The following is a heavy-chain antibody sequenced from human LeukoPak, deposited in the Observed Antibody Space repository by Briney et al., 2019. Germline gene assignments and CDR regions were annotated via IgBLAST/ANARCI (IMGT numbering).Heavy chain of an antibody. CDR2: IYYSGSTS. V-gene: IGHV4-59*01. Sequence: SETLSLTCTVSGGSISSYYWGWIRQPSGKGLEWIGYIYYSGSTSNYNPSLKSRVTISVDTSKSEFSLKLSSVTAADTAVYYCARLVRNYYYYMDVWGKGTTVTVSS. CDR3: ARLVRNYYYYMDV. J-gene: IGHJ6*03. CDR1: GGSISSYY. D-gene: IGHD1-14*01.